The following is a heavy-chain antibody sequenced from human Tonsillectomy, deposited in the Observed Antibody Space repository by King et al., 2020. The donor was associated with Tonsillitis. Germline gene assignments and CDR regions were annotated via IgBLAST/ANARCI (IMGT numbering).Heavy chain of an antibody. Sequence: VQLQQWGAGLLKPSDTLSLTCAVYGGPFSDYYWSWIRPPPGKGLEWIGQITHSGNTNYNPSLKSRVTMSVDPSKNQVSVRLSAVTAADTAVYYCARVSGSYGGGFDSWGQGTLVTVSS. CDR1: GGPFSDYY. V-gene: IGHV4-34*01. CDR3: ARVSGSYGGGFDS. D-gene: IGHD1-26*01. CDR2: ITHSGNT. J-gene: IGHJ4*02.